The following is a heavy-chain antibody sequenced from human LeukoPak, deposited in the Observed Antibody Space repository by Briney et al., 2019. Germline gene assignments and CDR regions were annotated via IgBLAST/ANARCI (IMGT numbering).Heavy chain of an antibody. D-gene: IGHD5-12*01. CDR3: ARGPGVPVRGYSGYVHFDY. V-gene: IGHV4-4*07. J-gene: IGHJ4*02. Sequence: SETLSLTCTVSGGSISSYYWSWIRQPAGKGLEWIGRIYTSGSTNYSPSLKSRVTMSVDTSKNQFSLKLSSVTAADTAVYYCARGPGVPVRGYSGYVHFDYWGQGTLVTVSS. CDR2: IYTSGST. CDR1: GGSISSYY.